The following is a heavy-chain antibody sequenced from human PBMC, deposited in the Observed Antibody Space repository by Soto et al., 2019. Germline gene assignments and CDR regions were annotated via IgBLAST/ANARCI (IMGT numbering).Heavy chain of an antibody. V-gene: IGHV4-31*03. J-gene: IGHJ6*03. Sequence: TSETLSLTCTVSGGSISSGGYYWSWIRQHPGKGLEWIGNIYYSGSTYYNPSLKSRVTISVDTSKNQFSLKLSSVTAADTAVYYCARHTGQYTAMVVYYYYYTDVWGKGTTVTVSS. CDR2: IYYSGST. CDR1: GGSISSGGYY. D-gene: IGHD5-18*01. CDR3: ARHTGQYTAMVVYYYYYTDV.